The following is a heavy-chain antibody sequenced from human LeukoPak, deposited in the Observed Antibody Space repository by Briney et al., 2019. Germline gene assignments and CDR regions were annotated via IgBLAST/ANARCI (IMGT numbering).Heavy chain of an antibody. CDR2: ISSTSNHR. D-gene: IGHD1-1*01. V-gene: IGHV3-21*01. Sequence: KTGGSLRLSCAASGFTFRSFSMTWVRQAPGKGLEWVAAISSTSNHRYHADSVKGRFTISRDNAKNSLYLQMNSLRAEDTAVYYCARSPATGTVDYWGQGTLVTVSS. CDR3: ARSPATGTVDY. J-gene: IGHJ4*02. CDR1: GFTFRSFS.